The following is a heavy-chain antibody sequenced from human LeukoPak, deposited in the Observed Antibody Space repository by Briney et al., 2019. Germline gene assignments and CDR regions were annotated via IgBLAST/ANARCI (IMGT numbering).Heavy chain of an antibody. D-gene: IGHD4-11*01. CDR2: IYYTGVT. J-gene: IGHJ4*02. V-gene: IGHV4-31*03. Sequence: SQTLSLTCTVSGDSITSGAYHWSWIRQHPGKGLEWIGFIYYTGVTYYNPSLESRFTISVDTSNNQFSLKLNSVTAADTAVYYCARDRHYSYYFDYWGQGTLVTVSS. CDR1: GDSITSGAYH. CDR3: ARDRHYSYYFDY.